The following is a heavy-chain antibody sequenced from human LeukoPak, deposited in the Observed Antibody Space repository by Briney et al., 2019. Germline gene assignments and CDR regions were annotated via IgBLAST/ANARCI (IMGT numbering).Heavy chain of an antibody. J-gene: IGHJ4*02. CDR2: IYYSGST. Sequence: SETLSLTCTVSGGSISSSSYYWGWIRQPPGKGLEWIGSIYYSGSTYYNPSLKSRVTISVDTSKNQFSLKLSSVTAADTAVYYCARVPFYSNYPCYFDYWGQGTLVTVSS. CDR3: ARVPFYSNYPCYFDY. D-gene: IGHD4-11*01. V-gene: IGHV4-39*07. CDR1: GGSISSSSYY.